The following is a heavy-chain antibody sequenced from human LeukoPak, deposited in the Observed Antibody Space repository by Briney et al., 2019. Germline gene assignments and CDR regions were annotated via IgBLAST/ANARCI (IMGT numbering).Heavy chain of an antibody. V-gene: IGHV1-2*04. J-gene: IGHJ4*02. Sequence: GASVKVSCKASGYTFTGYYMHWVRQAPGQGLEWMGWINPNSGGTNYAQKFQGWVTMTRDTSISTAYMELSRLRSDDTAVYYCAKDGTSSGWTFDYWGQGTLGTVSS. CDR2: INPNSGGT. CDR3: AKDGTSSGWTFDY. D-gene: IGHD6-19*01. CDR1: GYTFTGYY.